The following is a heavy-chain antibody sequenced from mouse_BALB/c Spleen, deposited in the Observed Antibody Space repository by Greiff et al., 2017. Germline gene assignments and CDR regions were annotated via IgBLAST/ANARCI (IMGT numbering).Heavy chain of an antibody. J-gene: IGHJ4*01. CDR3: ARGLLNAMDY. V-gene: IGHV3-6*02. CDR1: GYSITSGYY. CDR2: ISYDGSN. Sequence: EVKLMESGPGLVKPSQSLSLTCSVTGYSITSGYYWNWIRQFPGNKLEWMGYISYDGSNNYNPSLKNRISITRDTSKNQFFLKLNSVTTEDTATYYCARGLLNAMDYWGQGTSVTVSS. D-gene: IGHD2-10*01.